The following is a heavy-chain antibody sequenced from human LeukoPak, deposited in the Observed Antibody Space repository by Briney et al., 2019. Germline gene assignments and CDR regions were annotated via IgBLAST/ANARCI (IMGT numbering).Heavy chain of an antibody. Sequence: GGSLRLSCAASGFTFSSYAVSWVRQAPGKGLEWVSAISGSGGSTYYADSVKGRFTISRDNSKNTLYLQMNSLRAEDTAVYYCAKHHPHSSGYYDLYGMDVWGQGTTVTVSS. CDR2: ISGSGGST. D-gene: IGHD3-22*01. J-gene: IGHJ6*02. V-gene: IGHV3-23*01. CDR3: AKHHPHSSGYYDLYGMDV. CDR1: GFTFSSYA.